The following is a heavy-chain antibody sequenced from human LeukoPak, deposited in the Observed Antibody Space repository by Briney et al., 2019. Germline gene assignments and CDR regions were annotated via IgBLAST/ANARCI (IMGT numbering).Heavy chain of an antibody. V-gene: IGHV1-18*01. Sequence: GASVKVSCKASGYTFTSYGISWVRQAPGQGLEWMGWISAYNGNTNYAQKLQGRVTMTTDTSTSTAYMELRSLRSDDTAVYYCARDKRITGTTGLVDYWGQGTLVTFSS. CDR3: ARDKRITGTTGLVDY. J-gene: IGHJ4*02. CDR1: GYTFTSYG. CDR2: ISAYNGNT. D-gene: IGHD1-7*01.